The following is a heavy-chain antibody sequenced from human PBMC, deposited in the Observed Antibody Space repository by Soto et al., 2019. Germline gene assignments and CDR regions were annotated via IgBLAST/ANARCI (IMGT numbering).Heavy chain of an antibody. J-gene: IGHJ6*03. CDR2: ISSISAYI. V-gene: IGHV3-21*06. CDR3: AREGSGDYYYYMDV. CDR1: GFTFGSYS. D-gene: IGHD3-10*01. Sequence: EVQVVESGGGLVKPGWSLRLSCAASGFTFGSYSMNWVRQAPGKGLEWVSSISSISAYIYYADSVKGRFTISRDNAKNSLYLQMNSLRAEDTAIYYCAREGSGDYYYYMDVWGKGTTVTVSS.